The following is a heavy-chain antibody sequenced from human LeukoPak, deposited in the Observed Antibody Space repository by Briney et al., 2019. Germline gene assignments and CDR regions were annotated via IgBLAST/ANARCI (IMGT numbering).Heavy chain of an antibody. J-gene: IGHJ3*02. Sequence: GASVKVSCKASGYTFTSYDINWVRQATGRGLEWMGWMNPNSGNTGYAQKFQGRVTITRNTSISTAYMELSSLRSEDTAVYYCARAYGFLEWLKGAFDIWGQGTMVTVSS. V-gene: IGHV1-8*03. CDR2: MNPNSGNT. CDR1: GYTFTSYD. D-gene: IGHD3-3*01. CDR3: ARAYGFLEWLKGAFDI.